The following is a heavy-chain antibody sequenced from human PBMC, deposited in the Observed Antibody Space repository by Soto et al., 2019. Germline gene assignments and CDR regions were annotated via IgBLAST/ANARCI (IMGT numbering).Heavy chain of an antibody. CDR1: GYTFTSYG. V-gene: IGHV1-18*01. Sequence: ASVKVSCKASGYTFTSYGISWVRQAPGPGLEWMGWISAYNGNTNYAQKFQGRVTITADESTSTAYMELSSLRSEDTAVYYCASAYYYGSGRPWGWYFDLWGRGTLVTVTS. CDR3: ASAYYYGSGRPWGWYFDL. D-gene: IGHD3-10*01. CDR2: ISAYNGNT. J-gene: IGHJ2*01.